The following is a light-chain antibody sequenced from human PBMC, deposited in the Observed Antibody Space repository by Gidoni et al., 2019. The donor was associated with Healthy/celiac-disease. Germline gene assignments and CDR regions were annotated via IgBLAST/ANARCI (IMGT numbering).Light chain of an antibody. CDR1: QSISSY. V-gene: IGKV1-39*01. CDR3: QQSYSTPRVT. Sequence: CRASQSISSYLNWYQQKPGKAPKLLIYAASSLQSGVPSRFSGSGSGTDFTLTISSLQPEDFATYYCQQSYSTPRVTFXQXTRLEIK. CDR2: AAS. J-gene: IGKJ5*01.